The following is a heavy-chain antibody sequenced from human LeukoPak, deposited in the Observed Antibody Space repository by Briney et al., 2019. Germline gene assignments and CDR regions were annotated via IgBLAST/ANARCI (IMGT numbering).Heavy chain of an antibody. CDR3: ARDSTNWDSSGYYSIPFDY. V-gene: IGHV1-8*03. D-gene: IGHD3-22*01. CDR1: GYTFTSYD. CDR2: MNPNSGNT. J-gene: IGHJ4*02. Sequence: ASVKVSCKASGYTFTSYDINWVRQATGQGLEWMGWMNPNSGNTGYAQKFQGRVTITRNTSISTAYMELSSLRSEDTAVYYCARDSTNWDSSGYYSIPFDYWGQGTLVTVSS.